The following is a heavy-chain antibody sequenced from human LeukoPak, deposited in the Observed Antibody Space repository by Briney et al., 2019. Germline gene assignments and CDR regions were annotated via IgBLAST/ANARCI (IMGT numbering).Heavy chain of an antibody. CDR1: GGSFSGYY. J-gene: IGHJ4*02. CDR2: INHSGST. D-gene: IGHD3-3*01. Sequence: SETLSLTCAVYGGSFSGYYWSWIRQPPGKGLEWIGEINHSGSTNYNPSLKSRVTISVDTSRNQFPLKLSSVTAADTAVYYCARYYDFWRGGYFDYWGQGTLVTVSS. V-gene: IGHV4-34*01. CDR3: ARYYDFWRGGYFDY.